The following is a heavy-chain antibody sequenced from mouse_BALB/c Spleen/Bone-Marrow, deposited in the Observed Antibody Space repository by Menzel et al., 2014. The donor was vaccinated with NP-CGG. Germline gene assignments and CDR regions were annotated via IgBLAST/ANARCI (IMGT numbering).Heavy chain of an antibody. Sequence: EVQLQQSGAELVKPGASAKLSCTASGFNIKDTYMHWVKQRPEQGLEWIGRIDPANGNTKYDPKFQGKATITADTSSNTAYLQLSSLTSEDTAVYYCARYYYGSSYAMDYWGQGTSVTVSS. J-gene: IGHJ4*01. CDR2: IDPANGNT. CDR1: GFNIKDTY. CDR3: ARYYYGSSYAMDY. D-gene: IGHD1-1*01. V-gene: IGHV14-3*02.